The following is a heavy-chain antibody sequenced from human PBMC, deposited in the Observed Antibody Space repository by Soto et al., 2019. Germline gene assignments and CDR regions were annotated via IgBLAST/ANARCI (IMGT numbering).Heavy chain of an antibody. CDR3: AREGGYSYGYGYYYGMDV. V-gene: IGHV3-48*03. CDR2: ISSSGSTI. J-gene: IGHJ6*02. CDR1: GFTFSSYE. Sequence: GGSLRLSCAASGFTFSSYEMNWVRQAPGKGLEWVSYISSSGSTIYYADSVKGRFTISRDNAKNSLYLQMNSLRAEDTAVYYCAREGGYSYGYGYYYGMDVWGQGTTVTVSS. D-gene: IGHD5-18*01.